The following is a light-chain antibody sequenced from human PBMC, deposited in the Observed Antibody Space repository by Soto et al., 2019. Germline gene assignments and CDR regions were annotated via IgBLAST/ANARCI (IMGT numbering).Light chain of an antibody. J-gene: IGLJ1*01. CDR3: GSWDSSLSAYV. CDR2: GVT. Sequence: QSVLTQPASVSGSPGQSITISCTGTSSDIGTYNFVSWYQQHPGKAPKLIIYGVTNRPSGVSNRFSGSKSGNTASLTISGPQAEDEADYYCGSWDSSLSAYVFGTGSKVSDL. CDR1: SSDIGTYNF. V-gene: IGLV2-14*01.